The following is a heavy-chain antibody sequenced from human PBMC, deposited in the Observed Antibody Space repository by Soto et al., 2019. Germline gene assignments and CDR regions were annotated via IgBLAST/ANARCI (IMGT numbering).Heavy chain of an antibody. J-gene: IGHJ4*02. CDR2: IKLDGSEK. V-gene: IGHV3-7*01. CDR1: GFTFSTYW. CDR3: ARGTTAAD. Sequence: EVQLVESGGGLVQPGGSLRLSCAASGFTFSTYWMTWVRQAPGKGLEWVASIKLDGSEKQYVDSVKGRFTISRDNAKESLYLQMNGLRGEDSGLYYGARGTTAADWGQGTRVTVSS. D-gene: IGHD6-25*01.